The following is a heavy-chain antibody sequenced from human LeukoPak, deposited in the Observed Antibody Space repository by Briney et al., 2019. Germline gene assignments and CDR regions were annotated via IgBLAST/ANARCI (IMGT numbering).Heavy chain of an antibody. CDR3: AKARITMVRGLDY. V-gene: IGHV3-21*01. CDR1: GFTFSSYS. CDR2: ISSSSSYI. J-gene: IGHJ4*02. D-gene: IGHD3-10*01. Sequence: GGSLRLSCAASGFTFSSYSMNWVRQAPGKGLEWVSSISSSSSYIYYADSVKGRFTISRDNAKNSLYLQMNSLRAEDTAVCYCAKARITMVRGLDYWGQGTLVTVSS.